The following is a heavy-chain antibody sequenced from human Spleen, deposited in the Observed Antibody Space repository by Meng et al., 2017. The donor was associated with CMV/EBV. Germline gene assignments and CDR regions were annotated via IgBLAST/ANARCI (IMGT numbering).Heavy chain of an antibody. V-gene: IGHV3-11*01. Sequence: FNFSDYSMTWVRQVPGRRLEWISFISSGSTSKYYRDSVRGRFTISRDNFKNSLFLQMSGLTADDTAVYYCASSGYYYDRTDYYPPDFWGQGTRVTVSS. CDR1: FNFSDYS. CDR2: ISSGSTSK. D-gene: IGHD3-22*01. CDR3: ASSGYYYDRTDYYPPDF. J-gene: IGHJ4*02.